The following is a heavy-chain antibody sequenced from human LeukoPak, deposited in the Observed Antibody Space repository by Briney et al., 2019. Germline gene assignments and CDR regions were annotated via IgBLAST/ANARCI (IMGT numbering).Heavy chain of an antibody. CDR3: AKGNNDVWSSEAYYFDY. Sequence: GGSLRLSCAASGFTSSSYAMSWVRQAPGKGLEWVSAISGSGGSTYYADSVKGRFTISRDNSKNTLYLQMNSLRAEDTAVYYCAKGNNDVWSSEAYYFDYWGQGTLVTVSS. J-gene: IGHJ4*02. D-gene: IGHD3-3*01. CDR2: ISGSGGST. CDR1: GFTSSSYA. V-gene: IGHV3-23*01.